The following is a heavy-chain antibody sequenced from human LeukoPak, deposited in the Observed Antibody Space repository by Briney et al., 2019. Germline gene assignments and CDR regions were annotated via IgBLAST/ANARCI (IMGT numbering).Heavy chain of an antibody. CDR3: ARLKSVPAARGSKYMDV. CDR2: INHSGST. CDR1: GGSFSGYY. V-gene: IGHV4-34*01. D-gene: IGHD2-2*01. J-gene: IGHJ6*03. Sequence: SETLSLTCAVYGGSFSGYYWSWIRQPPGKGLEWIGEINHSGSTNYNPSLKSRVTISVDTSKNQFSLKLSSVTAADTAVYYCARLKSVPAARGSKYMDVWGKGTTVTVSS.